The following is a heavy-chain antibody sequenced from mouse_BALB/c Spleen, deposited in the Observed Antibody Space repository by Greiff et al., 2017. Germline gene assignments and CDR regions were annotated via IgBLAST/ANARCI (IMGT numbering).Heavy chain of an antibody. D-gene: IGHD1-1*01. CDR3: ARHERGYGSSYVYFDV. V-gene: IGHV1-62-2*01. CDR1: GYTFTEYI. J-gene: IGHJ1*01. CDR2: FYPGSGSI. Sequence: ESGAELVKPGASVKLSCKASGYTFTEYIIHWVKQRSGQGLEWIGWFYPGSGSIKYNEKFKDKATLTADKSSSTVYMELSRLTSEDSAVYFCARHERGYGSSYVYFDVWGAGTTVTVSS.